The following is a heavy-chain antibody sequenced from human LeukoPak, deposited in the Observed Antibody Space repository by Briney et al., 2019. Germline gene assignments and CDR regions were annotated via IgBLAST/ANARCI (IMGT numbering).Heavy chain of an antibody. CDR1: GGSINNGGYY. D-gene: IGHD5-24*01. J-gene: IGHJ4*02. V-gene: IGHV4-31*03. CDR3: ARNRDGYNSFDY. CDR2: IYYSGSS. Sequence: SGTLSLTCTVSGGSINNGGYYWNWIRQHPGKGLEWIGYIYYSGSSYYNPSLRSRVTISVDTSKNHFSLKLSSVTAADTAVYYCARNRDGYNSFDYWGQGTLVTVSS.